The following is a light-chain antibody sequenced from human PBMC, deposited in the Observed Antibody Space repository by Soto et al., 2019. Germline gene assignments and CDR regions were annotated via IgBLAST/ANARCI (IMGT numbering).Light chain of an antibody. Sequence: QSVLTQPASVSGSPGQSITISCTGTSSDVGSYNLVSWYQQHPGKAPKLMIYEGSKRPSGVSNRFSGSKSGNTASLTISGLQAEDEADYYCNSCAGISTFHVVFGGGTKLTVL. CDR2: EGS. V-gene: IGLV2-23*03. CDR1: SSDVGSYNL. J-gene: IGLJ2*01. CDR3: NSCAGISTFHVV.